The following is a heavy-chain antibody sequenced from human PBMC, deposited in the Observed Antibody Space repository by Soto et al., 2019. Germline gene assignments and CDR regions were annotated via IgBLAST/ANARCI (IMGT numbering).Heavy chain of an antibody. CDR2: ISSSGSTI. CDR3: ARVTMIVYCYGMDV. V-gene: IGHV3-48*03. CDR1: GFTFSSYE. J-gene: IGHJ6*02. Sequence: GGSLRLSCAASGFTFSSYEMNGVRQSPGKGLEWVSYISSSGSTIYYADSVKGRFTISRDNAKNSLYLQMNSLRAEDTAVYYCARVTMIVYCYGMDVWGQGTTVTVSS. D-gene: IGHD3-22*01.